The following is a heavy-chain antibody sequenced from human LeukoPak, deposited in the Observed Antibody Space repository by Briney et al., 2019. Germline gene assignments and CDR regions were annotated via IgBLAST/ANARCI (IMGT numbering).Heavy chain of an antibody. J-gene: IGHJ6*03. D-gene: IGHD3-10*01. CDR3: AKDSAFYYIDV. Sequence: GGTLRLSCAASGFTFSNHGMNWVRQAPGKGLEWVAFIRYNGNNQYYADSVKGRFTISRDNSKNTLYLQMNSLKGDDTAVYYCAKDSAFYYIDVWGKGTTVIISS. CDR1: GFTFSNHG. CDR2: IRYNGNNQ. V-gene: IGHV3-30*02.